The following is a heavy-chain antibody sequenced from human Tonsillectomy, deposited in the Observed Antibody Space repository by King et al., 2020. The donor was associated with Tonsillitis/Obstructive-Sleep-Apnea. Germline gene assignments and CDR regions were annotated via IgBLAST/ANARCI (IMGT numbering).Heavy chain of an antibody. V-gene: IGHV4-59*01. CDR2: IYYSGST. CDR1: GGSISSYY. CDR3: ASPSIAVAGYDAFDI. J-gene: IGHJ3*02. D-gene: IGHD6-19*01. Sequence: QLQESGPGRVKPSETLSLTCTVSGGSISSYYWSWIRQPPGKGLEWIGYIYYSGSTNYNPSLKSRVTISVDTSKNQFSLKLSSVTAADTAVYYCASPSIAVAGYDAFDIWGQGTMVTVSS.